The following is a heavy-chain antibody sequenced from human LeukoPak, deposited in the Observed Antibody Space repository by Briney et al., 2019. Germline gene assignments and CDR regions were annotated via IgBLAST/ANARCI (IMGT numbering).Heavy chain of an antibody. CDR3: ARHQEPLDV. CDR2: IYYSGST. Sequence: SETLSLTCTVSGGSISSSSYYWGWIRQPPGKGLEWIGSIYYSGSTYYNPSLKSRVTISVDTSKNQFSLKLSSVTAADTAVYYCARHQEPLDVWGKGTTVTVSS. CDR1: GGSISSSSYY. D-gene: IGHD1-26*01. J-gene: IGHJ6*04. V-gene: IGHV4-39*01.